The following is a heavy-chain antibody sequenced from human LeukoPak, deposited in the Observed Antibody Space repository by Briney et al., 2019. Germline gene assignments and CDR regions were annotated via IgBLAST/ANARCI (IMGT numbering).Heavy chain of an antibody. V-gene: IGHV4-34*01. CDR3: ARARDGMDV. CDR2: INHSRST. Sequence: SETLSLTCAVYGGSFSGYYWSWIRQPPGKGLEWIGEINHSRSTNYNPSLKSRVTISVDTSKNQFSLKLSSVTAADTAVYYCARARDGMDVWGQGTTVTVSS. CDR1: GGSFSGYY. J-gene: IGHJ6*02.